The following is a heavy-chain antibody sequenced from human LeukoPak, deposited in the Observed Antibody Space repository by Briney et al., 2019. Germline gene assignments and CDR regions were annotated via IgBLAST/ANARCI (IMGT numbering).Heavy chain of an antibody. CDR3: TRYNVGFES. Sequence: GGSLRLSCAASGFTFSSYGMHWVRQASGKGLEWVGRIRSKTNSYATSHAASVKGRFALSRDDSKNTGYLQMNSLKTEDTAVYYCTRYNVGFESWGQGTLVTVSS. V-gene: IGHV3-73*01. D-gene: IGHD1-1*01. J-gene: IGHJ4*02. CDR1: GFTFSSYG. CDR2: IRSKTNSYAT.